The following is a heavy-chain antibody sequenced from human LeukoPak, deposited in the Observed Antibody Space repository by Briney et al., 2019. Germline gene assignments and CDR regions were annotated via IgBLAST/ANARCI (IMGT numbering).Heavy chain of an antibody. J-gene: IGHJ4*02. Sequence: SVKVSCKASGYTFTSYAISWVRQAPGQGLEWMGGIIPIFGTANYAQKFQGRVTITADESTSTAYMELSSLRSEDTAVYYCARGYYDSSGYFDYWGQGTLVTVSS. CDR2: IIPIFGTA. CDR3: ARGYYDSSGYFDY. CDR1: GYTFTSYA. D-gene: IGHD3-22*01. V-gene: IGHV1-69*13.